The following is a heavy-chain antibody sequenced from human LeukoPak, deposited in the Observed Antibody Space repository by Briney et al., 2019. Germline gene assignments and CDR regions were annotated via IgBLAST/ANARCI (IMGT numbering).Heavy chain of an antibody. D-gene: IGHD6-6*01. CDR2: ISSSSSYI. V-gene: IGHV3-21*01. Sequence: PGGTLRLSCAVSGFTFNNYGMSWVRQAPGKGLEWVSSISSSSSYIYYADSVKGRFTISRDNAKNSLYLQMNSLRAEDTAVYYCARVISSSSLDYWGQGTLVTVSS. CDR3: ARVISSSSLDY. J-gene: IGHJ4*02. CDR1: GFTFNNYG.